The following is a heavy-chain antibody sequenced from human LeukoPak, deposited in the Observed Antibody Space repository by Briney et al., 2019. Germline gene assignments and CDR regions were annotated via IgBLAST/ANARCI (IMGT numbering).Heavy chain of an antibody. CDR1: GFTFSSYG. V-gene: IGHV3-33*06. J-gene: IGHJ4*02. CDR2: IWYDGSNK. Sequence: QSGGSLRLSCAASGFTFSSYGMHWVRQAPGKGLEWVAVIWYDGSNKYYADSVKGRFPISRDNSKNTLYLQMNSLRAEDTAVYYCAKDKYYYDSSGYYDYWGQGTLVTVSS. CDR3: AKDKYYYDSSGYYDY. D-gene: IGHD3-22*01.